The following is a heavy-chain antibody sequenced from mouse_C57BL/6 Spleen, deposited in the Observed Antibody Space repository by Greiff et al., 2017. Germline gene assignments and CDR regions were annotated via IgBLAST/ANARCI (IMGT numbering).Heavy chain of an antibody. D-gene: IGHD1-1*01. V-gene: IGHV1-55*01. J-gene: IGHJ2*01. CDR1: GYTFTSYW. CDR2: IYPGSGST. CDR3: AREGITTVVALDY. Sequence: QVQLQQPGAELVKPGASVKMSCKASGYTFTSYWINWVKQRPGQGLEWIGDIYPGSGSTNYNEKFKSKATLTVDTSSSTAYMQLSSLTYEDSAVYYCAREGITTVVALDYWGQGTTLTVSS.